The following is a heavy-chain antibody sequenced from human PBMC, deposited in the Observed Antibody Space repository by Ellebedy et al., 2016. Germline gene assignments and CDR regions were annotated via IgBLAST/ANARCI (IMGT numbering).Heavy chain of an antibody. CDR3: AKAGGFLASYYYYYMDV. CDR1: GFTFSSYA. J-gene: IGHJ6*03. Sequence: GGSLRLSXAASGFTFSSYAMSWVRQAPGKGLEWVSAISGSGGSTYYADSVKGRFTISRDNAKNTLYLQMNSLIAEDTAVYYCAKAGGFLASYYYYYMDVWGKGTTVTVSS. V-gene: IGHV3-23*01. D-gene: IGHD3-3*01. CDR2: ISGSGGST.